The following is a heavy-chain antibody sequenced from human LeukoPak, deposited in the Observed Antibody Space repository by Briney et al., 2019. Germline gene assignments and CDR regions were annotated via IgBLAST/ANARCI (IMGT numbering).Heavy chain of an antibody. J-gene: IGHJ4*02. Sequence: GGSLRLSCAASDFTFSRYAMNWVRQAPGKGLEWVSGISASGDTPYYADSVKGRVTISRDNSKNTLYLQMNSLRAEDTAVYYCAKAPIVVVVAGNFDYWGQGTLVTVSS. V-gene: IGHV3-23*01. CDR2: ISASGDTP. D-gene: IGHD2-15*01. CDR3: AKAPIVVVVAGNFDY. CDR1: DFTFSRYA.